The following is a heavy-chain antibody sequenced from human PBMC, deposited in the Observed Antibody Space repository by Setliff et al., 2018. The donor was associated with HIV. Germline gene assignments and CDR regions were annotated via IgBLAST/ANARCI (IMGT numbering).Heavy chain of an antibody. CDR3: TTYTLLGPGSVRYFDY. D-gene: IGHD3-16*01. V-gene: IGHV3-15*07. CDR2: LRSKIDGGTT. Sequence: PGGSLRLSCAASGFTFSNAWMNWVRQALGKGLEWVARLRSKIDGGTTEYAAPVKGRFTISRDDSKTTLYLQMSSLKTEDTAVYYCTTYTLLGPGSVRYFDYWGQGALVTVSS. J-gene: IGHJ4*02. CDR1: GFTFSNAW.